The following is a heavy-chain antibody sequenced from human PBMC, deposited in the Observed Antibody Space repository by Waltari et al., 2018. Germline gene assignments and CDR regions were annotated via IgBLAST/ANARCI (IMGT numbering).Heavy chain of an antibody. CDR2: ISSDGETS. J-gene: IGHJ3*01. V-gene: IGHV3-43*01. D-gene: IGHD1-26*01. CDR1: GCTFDSSS. CDR3: TTVLASAYLFYASEV. Sequence: EVRLVASGGAVVHSGCSLKISCAASGCTFDSSSMLWCRQAPGKRLEYVALISSDGETSYYADSVNGRFTISRYNSKNSLLREMNSLRPEDIALYYGTTVLASAYLFYASEVWGQGTLVTVSS.